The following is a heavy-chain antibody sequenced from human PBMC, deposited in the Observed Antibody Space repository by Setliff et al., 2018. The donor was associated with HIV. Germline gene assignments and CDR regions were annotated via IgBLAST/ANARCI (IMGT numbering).Heavy chain of an antibody. Sequence: GGSLRLSCAASGFTFSSYWMSWVRQAPGKGLEWVATIKQDESEMQYVDSVKGRFTISRDNAKNTVYLQLNSLRPEDTAVYHCASARIPTGGVSTSLDYWGQGTQVTVSS. D-gene: IGHD3-3*01. CDR3: ASARIPTGGVSTSLDY. J-gene: IGHJ4*02. CDR1: GFTFSSYW. CDR2: IKQDESEM. V-gene: IGHV3-7*01.